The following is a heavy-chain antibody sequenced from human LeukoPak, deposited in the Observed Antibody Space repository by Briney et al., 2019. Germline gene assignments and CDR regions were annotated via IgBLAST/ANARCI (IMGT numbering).Heavy chain of an antibody. J-gene: IGHJ6*04. Sequence: SQTLSLTCTVSGGSISSGGYYWSWIRQHPGKGLEWIGYIYYSGSIYYNPSLKSRVTISVDTSKNQFSLKLSSVTAADTAVYYCASNRVIWFGEFNYYYGMDVWGKGTTVTVSS. CDR3: ASNRVIWFGEFNYYYGMDV. CDR2: IYYSGSI. D-gene: IGHD3-10*01. CDR1: GGSISSGGYY. V-gene: IGHV4-31*03.